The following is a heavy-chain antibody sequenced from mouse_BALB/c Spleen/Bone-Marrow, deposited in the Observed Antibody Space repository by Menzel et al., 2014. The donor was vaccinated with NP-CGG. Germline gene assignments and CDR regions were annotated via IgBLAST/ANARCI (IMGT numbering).Heavy chain of an antibody. D-gene: IGHD2-4*01. V-gene: IGHV3-2*02. CDR3: AGYYDYRYYAMDY. CDR2: ISYSGST. Sequence: EVKLMESGPGLVKPSQSLSLTCNVTGYSITSDYAWNWIRQFPGNKLEWMGYISYSGSTSYNPSLKSRISITRDTSKNQFFLQLNSVTTEDTTTYYCAGYYDYRYYAMDYWGQGTSVTVSS. J-gene: IGHJ4*01. CDR1: GYSITSDYA.